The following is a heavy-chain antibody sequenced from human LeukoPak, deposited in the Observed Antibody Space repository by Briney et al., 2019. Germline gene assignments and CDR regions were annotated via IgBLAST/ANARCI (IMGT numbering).Heavy chain of an antibody. CDR1: GFTFSSFA. V-gene: IGHV3-30*01. Sequence: PGGSLRLSCAASGFTFSSFALHWVRQAPGKGLQWVAVISYDGNNECYADSVKGRFTISRDNSKNTLYLQMNNLRAQDTAVYYCARVGRGYSFNVYCFDYWGQGTLVTVSS. CDR3: ARVGRGYSFNVYCFDY. D-gene: IGHD5-18*01. CDR2: ISYDGNNE. J-gene: IGHJ4*02.